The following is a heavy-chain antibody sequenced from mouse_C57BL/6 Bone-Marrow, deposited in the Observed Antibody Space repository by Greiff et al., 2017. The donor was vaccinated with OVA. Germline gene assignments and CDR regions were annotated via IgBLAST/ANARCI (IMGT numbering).Heavy chain of an antibody. D-gene: IGHD2-5*01. V-gene: IGHV1-59*01. CDR1: GYTFTSYW. Sequence: VQLQQPGAELVRPGTSVKLSCKASGYTFTSYWMHWVKQRPGQGLEWIGVIDPSDSYTNYNQKFKGKATLTVDTSSSTAYMQLSSLTSEDSAVYYCARKGDYSNYVDYAMDYWGQGTSVTVSS. CDR2: IDPSDSYT. J-gene: IGHJ4*01. CDR3: ARKGDYSNYVDYAMDY.